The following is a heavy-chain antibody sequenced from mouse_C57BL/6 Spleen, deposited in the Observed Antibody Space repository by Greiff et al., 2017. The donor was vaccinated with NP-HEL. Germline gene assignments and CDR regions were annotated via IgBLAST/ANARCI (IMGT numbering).Heavy chain of an antibody. D-gene: IGHD1-1*01. Sequence: QVQLQQPGAELVKPGASVKMSCKASGYTFTSYWITWVKQRPGQGLEWIGDIYPGSGSTNYNEKFKSKATLTVDTSSSTAYMQLSSLTSEDSAVYYRARYGNYGSSYWYFDVWGTGTTVTVSS. CDR1: GYTFTSYW. J-gene: IGHJ1*03. CDR3: ARYGNYGSSYWYFDV. CDR2: IYPGSGST. V-gene: IGHV1-55*01.